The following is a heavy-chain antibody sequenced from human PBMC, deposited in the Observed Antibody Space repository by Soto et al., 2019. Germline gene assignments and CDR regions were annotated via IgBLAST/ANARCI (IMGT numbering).Heavy chain of an antibody. CDR1: RFTFSSYT. J-gene: IGHJ4*02. CDR3: ARDQGGYLAYFDY. CDR2: ISSSSSYI. V-gene: IGHV3-21*01. Sequence: EVQLVESGGGLVEPGGSLRLSCAASRFTFSSYTMNWVRQAPGKGLEWVSSISSSSSYIYYADSVKGRFTISRDNAKNSLYLQMNSLRVEDTAVYYCARDQGGYLAYFDYWGQGTLVTVSS. D-gene: IGHD2-15*01.